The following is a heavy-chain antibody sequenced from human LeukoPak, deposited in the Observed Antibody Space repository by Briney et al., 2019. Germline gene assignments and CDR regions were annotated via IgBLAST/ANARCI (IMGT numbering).Heavy chain of an antibody. Sequence: PGGSLRLSCAASGFTFSSYAMHWLRQAPGKGLEWVAVISYDGSNKYYADSVKGRFTISRDNSKNTLYLQMNSLRAEDTAVYYCARDPRGVVTAILDYWGQGTLVTVSS. V-gene: IGHV3-30*04. CDR1: GFTFSSYA. CDR2: ISYDGSNK. D-gene: IGHD2-21*02. J-gene: IGHJ4*02. CDR3: ARDPRGVVTAILDY.